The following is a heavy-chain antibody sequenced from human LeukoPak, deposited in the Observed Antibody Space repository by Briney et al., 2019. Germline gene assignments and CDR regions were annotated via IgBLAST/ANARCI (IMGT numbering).Heavy chain of an antibody. J-gene: IGHJ3*02. Sequence: PSETLSLTCTVSGGSISSYYWSWIRQPAGKGLEWIGRIYTSGSTNYNPSLKSRVTMSVDTSKNQFSLKLSSVTAADTAVYYCARLGVSSTWVAFDIWGQGTVVTVSS. D-gene: IGHD3-16*01. CDR2: IYTSGST. CDR1: GGSISSYY. V-gene: IGHV4-4*07. CDR3: ARLGVSSTWVAFDI.